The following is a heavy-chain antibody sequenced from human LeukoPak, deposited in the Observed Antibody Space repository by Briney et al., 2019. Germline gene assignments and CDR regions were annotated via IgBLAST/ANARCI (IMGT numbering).Heavy chain of an antibody. CDR2: IGVDAGSI. CDR3: AKDPGGGYCSGGSCFY. J-gene: IGHJ4*02. Sequence: GGSLRLSCAPSGFGFSNYAMSWVRQAPGQGLEWVSGIGVDAGSIFYADSVKGRFAISRDNSKSTLYLQMNSLKAEDTAVYYCAKDPGGGYCSGGSCFYWGQGTLVTVSS. D-gene: IGHD2-15*01. V-gene: IGHV3-23*01. CDR1: GFGFSNYA.